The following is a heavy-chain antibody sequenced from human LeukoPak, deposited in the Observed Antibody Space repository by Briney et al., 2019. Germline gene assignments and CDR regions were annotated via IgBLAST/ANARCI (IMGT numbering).Heavy chain of an antibody. V-gene: IGHV6-1*01. CDR2: THYRSKLYN. J-gene: IGHJ3*02. CDR1: GHSDSINSAA. Sequence: SQTLSLTCAISGHSDSINSAAWNWIRQTPARGLEWLGTTHYRSKLYNDYAVSVKSRITINPDTSKNQFSLQLDSVTPEDTAVYYCCHSLSGRTGAFDIWGRGTVVTVSS. D-gene: IGHD2-21*01. CDR3: CHSLSGRTGAFDI.